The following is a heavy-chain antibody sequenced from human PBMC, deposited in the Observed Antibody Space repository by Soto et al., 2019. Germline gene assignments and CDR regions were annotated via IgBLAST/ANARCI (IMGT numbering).Heavy chain of an antibody. CDR3: ARTDRDFYGLDV. Sequence: EVQLVESGGGLVQPGGSLRLSCEASGFTFRNYDMHWVRQGTGKGLEWVSGISAAGDPDYADSVEGRFTISRENAQNSFCLQMNSRGVGDTAVYYCARTDRDFYGLDVWGQRTTVIVSS. CDR2: ISAAGDP. CDR1: GFTFRNYD. V-gene: IGHV3-13*05. J-gene: IGHJ6*02.